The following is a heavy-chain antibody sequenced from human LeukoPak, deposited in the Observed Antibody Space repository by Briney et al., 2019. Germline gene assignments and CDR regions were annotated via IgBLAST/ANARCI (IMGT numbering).Heavy chain of an antibody. CDR3: ARTNYGDYNWFDP. CDR1: GDSVSSDRYY. J-gene: IGHJ5*02. D-gene: IGHD4-17*01. V-gene: IGHV4-61*01. Sequence: RTSETLSLTCKVSGDSVSSDRYYWSWIRQPPGQGLEWIGYIHNSGSTKYNASLKSRLTISVDTSKNQFSLEVTSVTAADTAVYYCARTNYGDYNWFDPWGQGTLVTVSS. CDR2: IHNSGST.